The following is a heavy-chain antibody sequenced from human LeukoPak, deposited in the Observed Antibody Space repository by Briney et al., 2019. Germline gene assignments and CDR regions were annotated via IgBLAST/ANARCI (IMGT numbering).Heavy chain of an antibody. CDR1: GGSISSYY. Sequence: SETLSLTCTVSGGSISSYYWSWIRQPPGKGLEWIGYIYYSGSTNYNPSLKSRVTISVDTSKNQFSLKLSSVTAADTAVYYCARDDYGDYGFDPWGQGTLVTVSS. V-gene: IGHV4-59*01. CDR3: ARDDYGDYGFDP. CDR2: IYYSGST. D-gene: IGHD4-17*01. J-gene: IGHJ5*02.